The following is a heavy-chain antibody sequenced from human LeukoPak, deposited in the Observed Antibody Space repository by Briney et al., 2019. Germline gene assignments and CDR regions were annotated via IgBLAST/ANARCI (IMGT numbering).Heavy chain of an antibody. CDR2: IWYDGSNK. Sequence: PGGSLRLSCAASGFTFSSYGMHWVRQAPGKGLEWVAVIWYDGSNKYYADSVKGRFTISRDNSKNTLYLQMNSLRAEDTAVYYCARKSRITIGGGNLYWYYFDYWGQGTLVTVSS. V-gene: IGHV3-33*01. CDR3: ARKSRITIGGGNLYWYYFDY. J-gene: IGHJ4*02. D-gene: IGHD3-16*01. CDR1: GFTFSSYG.